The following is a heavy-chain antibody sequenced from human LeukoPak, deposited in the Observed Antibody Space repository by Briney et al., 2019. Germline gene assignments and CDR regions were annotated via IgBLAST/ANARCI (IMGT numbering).Heavy chain of an antibody. CDR2: ISGSGGST. Sequence: GGSLRLSCAASGFTFSSYAVSWVRQAPGKGLEWVSAISGSGGSTYYADSVKGRFTISRDNSKNTLYLQMNSLRAEDTAVYYCATETSGYSSSWYALRDYWGQGTLVTVSS. V-gene: IGHV3-23*01. CDR1: GFTFSSYA. D-gene: IGHD6-13*01. CDR3: ATETSGYSSSWYALRDY. J-gene: IGHJ4*02.